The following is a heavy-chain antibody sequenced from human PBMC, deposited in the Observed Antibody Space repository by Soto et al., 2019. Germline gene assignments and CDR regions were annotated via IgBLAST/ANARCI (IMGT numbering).Heavy chain of an antibody. D-gene: IGHD3-3*01. V-gene: IGHV4-34*01. Sequence: SETLSLTCAVSGGSFRGFYWTWIRQSPGKGLEWLGDINHVGITDYNPSLKSRVSIPVDTSKSQFSLKLSSVTAADTAVYYCAREHDFWGGRQNPIDSWGQGTLVTVSS. CDR3: AREHDFWGGRQNPIDS. J-gene: IGHJ4*02. CDR1: GGSFRGFY. CDR2: INHVGIT.